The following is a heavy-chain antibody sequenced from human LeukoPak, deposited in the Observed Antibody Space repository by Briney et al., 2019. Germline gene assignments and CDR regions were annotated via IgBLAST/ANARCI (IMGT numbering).Heavy chain of an antibody. D-gene: IGHD2-2*01. V-gene: IGHV3-30*02. CDR1: GFTFSSYG. J-gene: IGHJ3*01. CDR3: ASSVPAALGAFDV. Sequence: PGGSLRLSCAASGFTFSSYGMHWARQAPGKGLEWVAFIRYDGSNKYYADSVKGRFTISRDNSKNTLYLQMNSLRAEDTAVYYCASSVPAALGAFDVWGQGTMVTVSS. CDR2: IRYDGSNK.